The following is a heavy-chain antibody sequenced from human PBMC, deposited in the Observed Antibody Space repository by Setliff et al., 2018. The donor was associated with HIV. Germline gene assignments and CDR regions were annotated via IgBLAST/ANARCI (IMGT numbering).Heavy chain of an antibody. J-gene: IGHJ6*02. V-gene: IGHV3-13*01. CDR2: IGTGGDT. CDR1: GFTFSDYD. Sequence: GGSLRLSCEASGFTFSDYDFHWVRQAAGKGLEWVSAIGTGGDTYCVDSVKGRFTISRENARNSLYLQMNSLRVGDTAVYYCAREIRTVYTGGHYFYGIDVWGQGTAVTVSS. CDR3: AREIRTVYTGGHYFYGIDV. D-gene: IGHD3-16*01.